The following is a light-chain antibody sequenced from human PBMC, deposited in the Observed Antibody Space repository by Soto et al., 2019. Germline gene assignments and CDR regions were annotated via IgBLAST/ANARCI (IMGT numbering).Light chain of an antibody. Sequence: EIVLTQSPGTLSLSPGETATLSCRASQSVRNSKLVWYQQKLGQAPRLLIYGSSSRATGIPDRFSGSGSGTDFTLTISRLEPEDFAVYYCQQYGGSPLTFGGGTKVEIK. J-gene: IGKJ4*01. CDR3: QQYGGSPLT. CDR2: GSS. V-gene: IGKV3-20*01. CDR1: QSVRNSK.